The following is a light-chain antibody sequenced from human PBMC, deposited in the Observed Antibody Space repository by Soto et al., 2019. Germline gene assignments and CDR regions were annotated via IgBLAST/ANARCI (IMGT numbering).Light chain of an antibody. V-gene: IGLV1-40*01. CDR3: AAWDDSLNGVV. CDR2: GNI. J-gene: IGLJ2*01. Sequence: QSVLTQPPSVSGAPGQRVTISCTGRSSNIGAGYDVHWYQQLPGTAPKLLIYGNINRPSGVPDRFSGSKSGTSASLAITGLQAEDEDDYYCAAWDDSLNGVVFGGGTQLTVL. CDR1: SSNIGAGYD.